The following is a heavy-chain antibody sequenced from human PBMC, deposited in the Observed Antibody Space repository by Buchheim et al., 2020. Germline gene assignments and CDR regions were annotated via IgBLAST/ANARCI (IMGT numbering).Heavy chain of an antibody. V-gene: IGHV1-3*01. CDR1: GYSFTNYA. CDR3: AKGGCSGGSCRFDY. J-gene: IGHJ4*02. CDR2: VNGGNGDT. Sequence: QVQLVQSGAEVKKPGASVKVSCKTSGYSFTNYAIHWVRQAPGQSLEWMGWVNGGNGDTKYSQRFQGRVTMTKDTSATTAYMEVSSLKSEDTAVYYCAKGGCSGGSCRFDYWGQGTL. D-gene: IGHD2-15*01.